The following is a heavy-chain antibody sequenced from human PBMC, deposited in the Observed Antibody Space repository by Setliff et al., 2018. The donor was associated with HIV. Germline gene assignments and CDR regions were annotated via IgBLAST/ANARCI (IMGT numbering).Heavy chain of an antibody. V-gene: IGHV3-30*04. CDR3: ARDIGGGDY. D-gene: IGHD3-10*01. J-gene: IGHJ4*02. CDR2: ISYDGSNK. CDR1: GFTFSNYA. Sequence: GGSLRLSCAVSGFTFSNYAMHWVRQASGKGLEWVAVISYDGSNKYYADSGKGRFTISRDNSKNTLYLQMNSLRAEDTAVYYCARDIGGGDYWGQGTLVTVSS.